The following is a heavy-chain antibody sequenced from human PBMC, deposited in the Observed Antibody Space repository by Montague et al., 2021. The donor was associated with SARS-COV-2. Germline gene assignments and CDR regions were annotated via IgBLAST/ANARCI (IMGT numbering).Heavy chain of an antibody. CDR2: INHSGST. Sequence: SETLSLTCAVYGGSFSGYWWTWIRQSPGKGLEWIGGINHSGSTKYNPSLKSRVTISVDTSKNQFSLDLTSVTAADTAAYYCARGQVSVYGVLIMLPAAGPFDVWGRGTMVLVSP. D-gene: IGHD3-3*01. V-gene: IGHV4-34*01. J-gene: IGHJ3*01. CDR3: ARGQVSVYGVLIMLPAAGPFDV. CDR1: GGSFSGYW.